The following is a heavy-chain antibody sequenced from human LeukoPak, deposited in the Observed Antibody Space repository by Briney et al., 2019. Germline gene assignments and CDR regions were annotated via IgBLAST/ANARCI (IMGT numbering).Heavy chain of an antibody. D-gene: IGHD2-21*01. CDR1: GGSISSSSYY. CDR2: VYYSGST. J-gene: IGHJ5*02. Sequence: SETLSLTCTVSGGSISSSSYYWGWIRQPPGKGLEWIGSVYYSGSTYYNPSLKSRVTISVDTSKNQFSLRLSSVTAADTAVYYCARRNSPGGWFDPWGQGTLVTVSS. V-gene: IGHV4-39*01. CDR3: ARRNSPGGWFDP.